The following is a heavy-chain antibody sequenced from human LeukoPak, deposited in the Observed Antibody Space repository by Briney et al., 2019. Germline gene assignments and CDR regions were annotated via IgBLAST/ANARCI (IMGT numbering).Heavy chain of an antibody. CDR3: ARSQPLAYFDL. CDR1: GGSFNSYA. CDR2: IIPIFGTA. Sequence: SVKVSCKASGGSFNSYAISWVRQAPGQGLEWMGGIIPIFGTANYAQKFQGRVTITAYKSTNTAYMELSSLRSEDTAVYYCARSQPLAYFDLWGRGTLVTVSS. J-gene: IGHJ2*01. V-gene: IGHV1-69*06.